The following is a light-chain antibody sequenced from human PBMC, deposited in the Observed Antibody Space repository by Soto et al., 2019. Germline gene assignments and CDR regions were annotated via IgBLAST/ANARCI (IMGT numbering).Light chain of an antibody. CDR2: GAS. V-gene: IGKV3-15*01. Sequence: EIVMTQSPATLSVSPGERATLSCRASQSVSSNLAWYQQKPGQAPRLLIYGASTRATGIPARFSASGSGTEFTLTISDVQPEDFALYYCHQRQSWPRTFGQGTKVDI. CDR1: QSVSSN. CDR3: HQRQSWPRT. J-gene: IGKJ1*01.